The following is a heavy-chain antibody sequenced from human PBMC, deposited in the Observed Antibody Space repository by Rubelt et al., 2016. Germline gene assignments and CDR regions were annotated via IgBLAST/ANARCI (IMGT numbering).Heavy chain of an antibody. D-gene: IGHD5-24*01. CDR3: AKEMATITIPLLAALGDY. J-gene: IGHJ4*02. V-gene: IGHV3-30*02. Sequence: GLEWVAFIRYDGSNKYYADSVKGRFTISRDNSKNTLYLQMNSLRAEDTAVYYCAKEMATITIPLLAALGDYWGQGTLVTVSS. CDR2: IRYDGSNK.